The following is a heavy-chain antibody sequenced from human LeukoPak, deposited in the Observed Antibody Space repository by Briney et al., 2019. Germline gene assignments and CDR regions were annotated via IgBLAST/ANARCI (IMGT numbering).Heavy chain of an antibody. J-gene: IGHJ4*02. CDR3: VRGQTIDY. Sequence: GGSLTLSCTTSGFAFSNYWMYWARQAPGKGLEWVSRIKSDGSGITYSDAVEGRFTISRDNFKNTFLQMNSLRDEDTAMYYCVRGQTIDYWGQGTLVTVSS. CDR1: GFAFSNYW. CDR2: IKSDGSGI. V-gene: IGHV3-74*03. D-gene: IGHD3-3*01.